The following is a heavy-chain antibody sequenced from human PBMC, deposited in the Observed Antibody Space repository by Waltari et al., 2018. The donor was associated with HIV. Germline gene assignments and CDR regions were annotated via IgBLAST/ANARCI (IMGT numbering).Heavy chain of an antibody. J-gene: IGHJ6*02. D-gene: IGHD1-26*01. CDR2: VDPEDDET. CDR1: GYTLPDLS. V-gene: IGHV1-24*01. Sequence: QVQLIQSGAEVKKPGASVKVSCKVFGYTLPDLSMPWVRQAPGKGLEWMGGVDPEDDETIYAQKFQGRVTMTEDTSTDSAYMELSSLTSEDTAVYYCATGGGTTSIQLYDLDVWGQGTTVTVSS. CDR3: ATGGGTTSIQLYDLDV.